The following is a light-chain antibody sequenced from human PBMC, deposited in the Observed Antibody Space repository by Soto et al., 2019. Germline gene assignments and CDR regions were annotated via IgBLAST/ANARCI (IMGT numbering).Light chain of an antibody. CDR1: SSNIGSNT. Sequence: QLVLTQPPSTSGAPGQRVTISCSGSSSNIGSNTVNWYQQLPGAAPKLLIYSNNLRPSGVPDRFSGSKSGTSASLAIGGPQSGDEADYYCATWDDRLNGWVFGGGTKLTVL. CDR2: SNN. J-gene: IGLJ3*02. CDR3: ATWDDRLNGWV. V-gene: IGLV1-44*01.